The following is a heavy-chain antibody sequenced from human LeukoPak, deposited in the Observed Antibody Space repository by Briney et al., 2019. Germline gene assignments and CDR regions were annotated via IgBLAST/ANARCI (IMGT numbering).Heavy chain of an antibody. CDR2: VFDSGRS. Sequence: SETLSLTCTVSGGSMTTHHWNWIRHTPGKGLEWIGYVFDSGRSKENPSVKSRVTLSADTSKNQMSLRLSSVTAADTAVYYCSTIKRGNIFGYFDFWGQGILVTVSS. J-gene: IGHJ4*02. D-gene: IGHD5-18*01. V-gene: IGHV4-59*11. CDR3: STIKRGNIFGYFDF. CDR1: GGSMTTHH.